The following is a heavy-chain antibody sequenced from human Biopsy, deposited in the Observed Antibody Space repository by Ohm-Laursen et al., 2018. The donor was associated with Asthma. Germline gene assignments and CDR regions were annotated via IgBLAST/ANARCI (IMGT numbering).Heavy chain of an antibody. Sequence: RSLRLSCAASGFTFSNYGMHWVRQAAGKGLDWVAVVTYDGISQYYAESVKGRFTISRDNSRNTLNLQMNSVRPDDTAVYFCARERAGVLGSYNGMDVWGPGTTVSVSS. V-gene: IGHV3-30*03. CDR3: ARERAGVLGSYNGMDV. CDR2: VTYDGISQ. CDR1: GFTFSNYG. D-gene: IGHD2-8*01. J-gene: IGHJ6*02.